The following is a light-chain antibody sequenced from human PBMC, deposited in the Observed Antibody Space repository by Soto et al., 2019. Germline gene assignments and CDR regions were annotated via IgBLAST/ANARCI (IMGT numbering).Light chain of an antibody. Sequence: DIQMTQSPSTLSASVGDRVTITCRASQSINSWLAWYQQKPGKAPKVLIYKASSLESGVPSRFSGSVSGTEFTLTISSLQPDDFATYYCQQYNSYPTFGGGTKVDIK. CDR2: KAS. CDR1: QSINSW. V-gene: IGKV1-5*03. CDR3: QQYNSYPT. J-gene: IGKJ4*01.